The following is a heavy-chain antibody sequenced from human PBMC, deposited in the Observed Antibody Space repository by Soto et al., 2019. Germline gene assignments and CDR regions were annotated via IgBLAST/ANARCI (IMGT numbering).Heavy chain of an antibody. CDR2: ISSTSGTI. CDR3: ARAVYTSKTTFDY. V-gene: IGHV3-11*01. J-gene: IGHJ4*02. Sequence: GSLRLSCAASAFTFIDYYMTCILQSPVKVLEWVSYISSTSGTISYADSVKGRFTLSRDNAKSSLFLQMNSLRAEDTAVYYCARAVYTSKTTFDYWGQGTLVTVSS. D-gene: IGHD1-7*01. CDR1: AFTFIDYY.